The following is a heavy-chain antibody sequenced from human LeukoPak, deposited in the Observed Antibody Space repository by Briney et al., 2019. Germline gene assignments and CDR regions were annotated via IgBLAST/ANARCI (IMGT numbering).Heavy chain of an antibody. V-gene: IGHV4-59*08. Sequence: PSETLFLTCTVSGGSISSYYWSWIRQPPGKGLEWIGYIYYSGSTNYNPSLKSRVTISVDTSKNQFSLKLSSVTAADTAVYYCARQDNKGGYSGYDWDFDLWGRGTLVTVSS. CDR1: GGSISSYY. CDR3: ARQDNKGGYSGYDWDFDL. J-gene: IGHJ2*01. CDR2: IYYSGST. D-gene: IGHD5-12*01.